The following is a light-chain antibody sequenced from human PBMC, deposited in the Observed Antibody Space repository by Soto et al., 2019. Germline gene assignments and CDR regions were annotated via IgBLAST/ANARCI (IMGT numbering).Light chain of an antibody. CDR3: QQYKDWPKT. CDR2: GAS. Sequence: ETVMTQSPATLSVSPGEGAVLSCRASQSVSSYVAWYQQRPGQAPRVLIYGASTRATGIPIRFSGSGSGTEFTLTIGSLQSEDSAVYYWQQYKDWPKTFGQGTKVEIK. V-gene: IGKV3-15*01. J-gene: IGKJ1*01. CDR1: QSVSSY.